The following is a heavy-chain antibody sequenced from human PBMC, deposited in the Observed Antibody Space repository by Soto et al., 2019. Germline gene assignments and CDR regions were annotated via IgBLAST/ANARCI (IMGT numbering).Heavy chain of an antibody. CDR2: INHSGST. J-gene: IGHJ4*02. Sequence: PSETLSLTCAVYGGSFSGYYWSWIRQPPGKGLEWIGEINHSGSTNYNPSLKSRVTISVDTSKNQFSLKLSSVTAADTAVYYCARLSGYRRRSFDYWGQGTLVTVSS. D-gene: IGHD5-18*01. CDR1: GGSFSGYY. CDR3: ARLSGYRRRSFDY. V-gene: IGHV4-34*01.